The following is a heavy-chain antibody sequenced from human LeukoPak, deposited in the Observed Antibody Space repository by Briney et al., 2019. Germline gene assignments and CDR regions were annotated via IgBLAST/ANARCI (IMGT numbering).Heavy chain of an antibody. CDR2: ISYSGDST. CDR1: GFTFSGYA. D-gene: IGHD1-20*01. Sequence: GGSLRLSCAASGFTFSGYAMTWVRQPPGKGLEWVSTISYSGDSTYYPDSVKGRFTISRDNSKSTLYLQMNGLGADDTAIYFCARGGLTASALHWGHGILVTVSS. V-gene: IGHV3-23*01. CDR3: ARGGLTASALH. J-gene: IGHJ4*01.